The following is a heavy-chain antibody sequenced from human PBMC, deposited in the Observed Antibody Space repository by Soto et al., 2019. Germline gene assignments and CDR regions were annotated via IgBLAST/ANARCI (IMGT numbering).Heavy chain of an antibody. J-gene: IGHJ6*03. CDR3: ARDPPYSDTIFGVVIPLPYYYYYYYMDV. CDR1: GYTFTSYG. V-gene: IGHV1-18*01. D-gene: IGHD3-3*01. CDR2: ISAYNGNT. Sequence: ASVKVSCKASGYTFTSYGISWVRQAPGQGLEWMGWISAYNGNTNYAQKLQGRVTMTTDTSTSTAYMELRSLRSDDTAVYYCARDPPYSDTIFGVVIPLPYYYYYYYMDVWGKGTTVTVSS.